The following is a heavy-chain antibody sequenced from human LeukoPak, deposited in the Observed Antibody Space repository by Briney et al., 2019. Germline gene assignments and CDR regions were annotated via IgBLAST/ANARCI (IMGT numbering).Heavy chain of an antibody. CDR2: ISAYNGNT. CDR3: ASHIYCGGACSGPFDY. CDR1: GYTFTSYG. Sequence: ASVKVSCKASGYTFTSYGISWVRQAPGQGLEWMGWISAYNGNTNYAQKLQGRVTMTTDTSTSTAYMELRSLRSDDTAVYYCASHIYCGGACSGPFDYWGQGTLVTVSS. V-gene: IGHV1-18*01. D-gene: IGHD2-21*02. J-gene: IGHJ4*02.